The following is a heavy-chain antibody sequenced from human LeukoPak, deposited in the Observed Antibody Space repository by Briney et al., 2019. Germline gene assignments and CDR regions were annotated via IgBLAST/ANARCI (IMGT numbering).Heavy chain of an antibody. Sequence: SETLSLTCTVSGGSISSSSYYWGWIRQPPGKGLEWIGSIYYSGSTYYNPSLKSRVTISVDTSKNQFSLKLSSVTAADTAVYYCARRPGDYYDGSGRNYYYYFMDVWGKGTTVTVSS. D-gene: IGHD3-22*01. CDR1: GGSISSSSYY. V-gene: IGHV4-39*01. CDR3: ARRPGDYYDGSGRNYYYYFMDV. J-gene: IGHJ6*03. CDR2: IYYSGST.